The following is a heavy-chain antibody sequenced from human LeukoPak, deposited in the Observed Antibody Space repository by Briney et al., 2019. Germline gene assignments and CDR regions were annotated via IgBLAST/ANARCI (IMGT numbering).Heavy chain of an antibody. V-gene: IGHV3-23*01. CDR2: LSGSGITT. Sequence: GGSLRLSCAGSGFTFSNSWMSWVRQAPGKGLEWVSTLSGSGITTYYADSVKGRFTISRDNSKNTLYLQMNSLRAKDTAVYYCAKGIYSSGWSYFDYWGHGTLVTVSS. J-gene: IGHJ4*01. CDR1: GFTFSNSW. D-gene: IGHD6-19*01. CDR3: AKGIYSSGWSYFDY.